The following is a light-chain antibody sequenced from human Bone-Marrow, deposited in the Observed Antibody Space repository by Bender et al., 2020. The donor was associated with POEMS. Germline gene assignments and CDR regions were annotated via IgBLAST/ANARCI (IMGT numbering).Light chain of an antibody. CDR3: QTWGTGIVV. CDR2: LNSDGTH. V-gene: IGLV4-69*01. J-gene: IGLJ2*01. Sequence: QLVLTQSPSASASLGASVKLTCTLSSGHSSYAIAWHQQQPEKGPRYLMKLNSDGTHSKEDGIPDRFSGSSSGAERYLTISSLQSGDEADYYCQTWGTGIVVFGGGTKLTVL. CDR1: SGHSSYA.